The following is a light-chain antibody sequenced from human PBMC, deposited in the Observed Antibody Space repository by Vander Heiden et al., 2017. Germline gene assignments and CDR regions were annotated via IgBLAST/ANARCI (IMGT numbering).Light chain of an antibody. CDR3: TSYTSRSTLV. Sequence: QSALTQPASVSGSPGQSITNSCTGTSTDVGGYNYVSWFQQHPGKAPKLMIYEVSHRPSGVSNRFSASKSGNTASLTISGLQAEDEADYYCTSYTSRSTLVFGGGTKLTVL. CDR1: STDVGGYNY. V-gene: IGLV2-14*01. J-gene: IGLJ2*01. CDR2: EVS.